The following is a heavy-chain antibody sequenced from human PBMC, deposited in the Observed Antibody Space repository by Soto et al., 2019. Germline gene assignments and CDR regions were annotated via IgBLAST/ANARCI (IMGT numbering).Heavy chain of an antibody. CDR3: ARVRGYTTTHYLDY. D-gene: IGHD2-2*02. V-gene: IGHV1-46*01. CDR2: VNPSAGSS. Sequence: ASVKVSCKASGYTFTNYYMYWVRQAPGQGLEWMGIVNPSAGSSSYAQRFQGRVTMTWDTSTTTVYMELSSLRSEDTAVYYCARVRGYTTTHYLDYWGQGTLVTVSS. J-gene: IGHJ4*02. CDR1: GYTFTNYY.